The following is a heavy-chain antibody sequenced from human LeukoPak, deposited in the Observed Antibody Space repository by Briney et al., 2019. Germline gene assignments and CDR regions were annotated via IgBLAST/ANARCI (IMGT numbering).Heavy chain of an antibody. J-gene: IGHJ4*02. V-gene: IGHV3-74*01. CDR2: INSDGSTT. D-gene: IGHD6-19*01. CDR1: GFTSSSNW. CDR3: IMYNSGWN. Sequence: GGSLRLSCAASGFTSSSNWMHWVRQAPGKGLVWVSRINSDGSTTNYADSVRGRFTISRDNAKNTLYLQMSSLRDEDTAMYYCIMYNSGWNWGRGTLVSVSS.